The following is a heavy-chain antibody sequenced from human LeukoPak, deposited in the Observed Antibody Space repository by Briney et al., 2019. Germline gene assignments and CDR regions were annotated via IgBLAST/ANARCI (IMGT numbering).Heavy chain of an antibody. D-gene: IGHD4-17*01. CDR1: GGSFNGYY. CDR3: ARDGRYGDYPIIDY. V-gene: IGHV4-34*01. CDR2: INPSGRT. J-gene: IGHJ4*02. Sequence: PSETLSLTCTVYGGSFNGYYWSWIRQPPGKGLEWIGEINPSGRTNYNPSLMSRVTISVDPSKNQFSLKLSSVTAADTAVYYCARDGRYGDYPIIDYWGQGTLVTVSS.